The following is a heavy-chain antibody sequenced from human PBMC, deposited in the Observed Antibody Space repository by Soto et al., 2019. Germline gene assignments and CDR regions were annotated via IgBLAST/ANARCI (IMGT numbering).Heavy chain of an antibody. CDR1: GGSVSSGDYY. Sequence: SETLSLTCTVSGGSVSSGDYYWSWIRQPPGKGLEWIGYIYYSGNTNYNPYLKSRVIISVDTSKNLFSLKLTSVTAADTAAYYCARIPVDTSMIYWLDTWGQGTMVTVSS. V-gene: IGHV4-61*08. J-gene: IGHJ5*02. D-gene: IGHD5-18*01. CDR3: ARIPVDTSMIYWLDT. CDR2: IYYSGNT.